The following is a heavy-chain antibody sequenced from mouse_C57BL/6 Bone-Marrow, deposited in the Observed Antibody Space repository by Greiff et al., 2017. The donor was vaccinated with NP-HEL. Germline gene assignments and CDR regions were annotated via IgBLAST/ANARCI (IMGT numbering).Heavy chain of an antibody. CDR3: TDLLGYAMGY. D-gene: IGHD4-1*01. CDR1: GFNIKDDY. CDR2: IDPENGDT. J-gene: IGHJ4*01. Sequence: VQLKESGAELVRPGASVKLSCTASGFNIKDDYMHWVKQRPEQGLEWIGWIDPENGDTEYASKFQGQVTISADTSSNTAYPQLRSLTSEDTAVYYCTDLLGYAMGYWGQGTSVTVSS. V-gene: IGHV14-4*01.